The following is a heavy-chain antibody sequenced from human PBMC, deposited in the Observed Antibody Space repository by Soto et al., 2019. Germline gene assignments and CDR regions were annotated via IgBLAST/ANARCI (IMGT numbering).Heavy chain of an antibody. CDR2: MNPNSGNT. V-gene: IGHV1-8*01. Sequence: GASVEVSCKASGYTFTSYDINWVRQATGQGLEWMGWMNPNSGNTGYAQKFQGRVTMTRNTSISTAYMELSSLRSEDTAVYYCAREVVVPAAIEADYMDVWGKGTTVTVSS. CDR3: AREVVVPAAIEADYMDV. D-gene: IGHD2-2*01. J-gene: IGHJ6*03. CDR1: GYTFTSYD.